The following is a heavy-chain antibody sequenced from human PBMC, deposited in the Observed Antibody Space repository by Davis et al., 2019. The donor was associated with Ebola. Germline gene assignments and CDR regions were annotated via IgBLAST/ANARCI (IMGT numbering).Heavy chain of an antibody. J-gene: IGHJ6*04. Sequence: GESLKISCAASGFALSDYGMHWVRQAPGKGLEWVAHTSHDGRNQDYADSVKGRFTISRDNSQNALHLQMNSLRAEDTAVYYCAKDLGSHIAFYGMDGWGKGTTVTVSS. CDR1: GFALSDYG. V-gene: IGHV3-30*18. CDR3: AKDLGSHIAFYGMDG. CDR2: TSHDGRNQ. D-gene: IGHD2-21*01.